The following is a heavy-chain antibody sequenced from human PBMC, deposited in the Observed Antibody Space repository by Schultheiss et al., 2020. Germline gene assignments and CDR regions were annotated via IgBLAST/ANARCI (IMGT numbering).Heavy chain of an antibody. CDR1: GGSISSGGYY. J-gene: IGHJ5*02. CDR3: ARGPEYGDYARYNWFDP. D-gene: IGHD4-17*01. V-gene: IGHV4-31*03. CDR2: IYYSGST. Sequence: SETLSLTCTVSGGSISSGGYYWSWIRQHPGKGLEWIGYIYYSGSTYYNPSLKSRVTISVDTSKNQFSLKLSSVTAADTAVYYCARGPEYGDYARYNWFDPWGQGTLVTVS.